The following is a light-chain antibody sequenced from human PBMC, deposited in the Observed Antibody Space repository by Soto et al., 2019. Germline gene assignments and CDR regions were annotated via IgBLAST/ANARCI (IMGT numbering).Light chain of an antibody. Sequence: DIQMTQSPSTLSASVGERVTITCRASQSISTWLAWYQKKPGKAPNLLIYKASSLESGVPSRFSGSGSGTEFTLTISSLQPDDFATYYCQQYNTYPLTFGGGTKVEIK. CDR2: KAS. CDR1: QSISTW. V-gene: IGKV1-5*03. J-gene: IGKJ4*01. CDR3: QQYNTYPLT.